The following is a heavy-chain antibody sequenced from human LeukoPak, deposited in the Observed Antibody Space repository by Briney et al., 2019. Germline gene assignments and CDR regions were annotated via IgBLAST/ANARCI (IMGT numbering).Heavy chain of an antibody. Sequence: GGSLRLSCAASGFTFSSYWMHWVRHAPGKGLVWVSRIKSDGSSTNYADSVKGRFTISRDNAKNTLYLQMNNLRAEDTAVYYCARNLYCTSTSCPLDYWGQGTLVTVSS. CDR1: GFTFSSYW. D-gene: IGHD2-2*01. J-gene: IGHJ4*02. V-gene: IGHV3-74*01. CDR2: IKSDGSST. CDR3: ARNLYCTSTSCPLDY.